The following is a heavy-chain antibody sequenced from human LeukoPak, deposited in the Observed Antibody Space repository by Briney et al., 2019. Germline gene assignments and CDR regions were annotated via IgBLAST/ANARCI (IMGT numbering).Heavy chain of an antibody. CDR2: IYTNGNT. CDR3: VYGDYPLTY. D-gene: IGHD4-17*01. Sequence: GGSLRLSCVPSVLTVTNNYWNWVPQPPGKGPEWISLIYTNGNTQYADSVKGRFTFSRDISKNTLYLQMNSLRVEDTGVYYCVYGDYPLTYWGQGTLVSVSS. CDR1: VLTVTNNY. J-gene: IGHJ4*02. V-gene: IGHV3-66*01.